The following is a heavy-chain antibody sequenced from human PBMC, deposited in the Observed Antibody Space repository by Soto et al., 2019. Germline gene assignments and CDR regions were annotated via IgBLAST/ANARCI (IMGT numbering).Heavy chain of an antibody. V-gene: IGHV3-48*02. J-gene: IGHJ6*02. Sequence: VGSLRLSCAAPGFTFSSYSMNWVRQAPGKGLEWVSYISSSSSTIYYADSVKGRFTISRDNAKNSLYLQMNSLRDEDTAVYYCARDMASISYYYGMDVWGQGTTVTVSS. CDR3: ARDMASISYYYGMDV. D-gene: IGHD6-19*01. CDR1: GFTFSSYS. CDR2: ISSSSSTI.